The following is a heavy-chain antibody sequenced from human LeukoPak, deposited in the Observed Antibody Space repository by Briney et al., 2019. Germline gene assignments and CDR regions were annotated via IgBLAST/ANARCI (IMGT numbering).Heavy chain of an antibody. CDR1: RFTFSSYS. CDR2: ISSISSTI. Sequence: GGGLRLSCAASRFTFSSYSINWVRPAPGKGLEWVSYISSISSTIYYADSVKGRFSISRDNAKNSLYLQMNSLSAEDRAVYFCASGPTYYYDRGAFDIWGQRPMVTVSS. J-gene: IGHJ3*02. D-gene: IGHD3-22*01. V-gene: IGHV3-48*04. CDR3: ASGPTYYYDRGAFDI.